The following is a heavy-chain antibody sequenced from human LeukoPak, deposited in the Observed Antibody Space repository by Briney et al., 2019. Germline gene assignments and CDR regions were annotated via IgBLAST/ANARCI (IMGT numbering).Heavy chain of an antibody. CDR2: ISADGRST. J-gene: IGHJ1*01. Sequence: GGSLRLSCPASGFTFDNYAIHWVRQVPGKSLEWVSLISADGRSTYYADSVKGRFTISRDNSRFSLYLQMRSLTHEEADVYYCAKDSGWQLLRAEYFQHWGPGTLVTVSS. CDR3: AKDSGWQLLRAEYFQH. CDR1: GFTFDNYA. D-gene: IGHD2-15*01. V-gene: IGHV3-43*02.